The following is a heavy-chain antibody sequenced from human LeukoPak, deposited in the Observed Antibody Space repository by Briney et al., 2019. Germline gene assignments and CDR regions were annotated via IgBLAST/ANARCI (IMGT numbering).Heavy chain of an antibody. CDR1: LFTFSSYG. V-gene: IGHV3-30*02. J-gene: IGHJ4*02. CDR2: IWYDGSNK. Sequence: PGGSLRLSCAASLFTFSSYGMHWVRQAPAKGLEGVAFIWYDGSNKYYADSVKGRFTISRDNSKNTLYLQMNSLRAEDTAVYYCAISSTVTTLFDCWGQGTLVTVSS. CDR3: AISSTVTTLFDC. D-gene: IGHD4-17*01.